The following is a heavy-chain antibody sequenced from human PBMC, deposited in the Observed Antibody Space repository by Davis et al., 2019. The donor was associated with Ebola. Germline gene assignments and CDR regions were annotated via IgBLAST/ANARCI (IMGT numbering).Heavy chain of an antibody. CDR3: ASLGLRYYYYGMDV. V-gene: IGHV3-23*01. J-gene: IGHJ6*02. D-gene: IGHD5-12*01. CDR2: ISGSGGST. Sequence: GESLKISCAASGFTFSSYAMSWVRQAPGKGLEWVSAISGSGGSTYYADSVKGRFTISRDNSKNTLYLQMNSLRAEDTAVYYCASLGLRYYYYGMDVWGQGTTVTVSS. CDR1: GFTFSSYA.